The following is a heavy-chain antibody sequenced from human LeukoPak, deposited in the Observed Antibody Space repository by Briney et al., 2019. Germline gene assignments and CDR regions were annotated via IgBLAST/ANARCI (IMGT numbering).Heavy chain of an antibody. Sequence: SSETLSLTCAVYGGSFSGYYWSWIRQPPGKGLEWLGEINHSGSTNYNPSLKSRVTISVDTSKNQFSLKLTSVSAADTAVYYCARLKLGAYFDLWGRGTLVTVSS. J-gene: IGHJ2*01. CDR2: INHSGST. V-gene: IGHV4-34*01. D-gene: IGHD3-16*01. CDR1: GGSFSGYY. CDR3: ARLKLGAYFDL.